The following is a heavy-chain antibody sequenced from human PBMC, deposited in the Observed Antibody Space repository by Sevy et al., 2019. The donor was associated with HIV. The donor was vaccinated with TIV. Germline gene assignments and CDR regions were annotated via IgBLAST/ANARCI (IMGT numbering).Heavy chain of an antibody. CDR1: GFTFSNYW. V-gene: IGHV3-7*03. J-gene: IGHJ6*02. CDR3: ARDCNSATCLWGLDV. Sequence: GGSLRLSCVASGFTFSNYWMSWVRQAPGKGLEWVANIKRDGSEKYYVASVKGRFTISRDNDKTSHYLQMNSLRDEDTAVDYCARDCNSATCLWGLDVWGPGTTVTVSS. D-gene: IGHD1-26*01. CDR2: IKRDGSEK.